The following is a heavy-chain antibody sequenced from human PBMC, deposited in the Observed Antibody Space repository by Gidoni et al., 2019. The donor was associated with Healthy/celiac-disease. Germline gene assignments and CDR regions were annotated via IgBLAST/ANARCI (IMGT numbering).Heavy chain of an antibody. CDR3: AREPTGTTYWFDP. D-gene: IGHD1-1*01. CDR2: INHSGST. Sequence: QVQLQQWGAGLLKPSETLSLTCAVYGGSFSGYYWSWIRQPPGKGLEWIGEINHSGSTNYNPSLKSRVTISVDTSKNQFSLKLSSVTAADTAVYYCAREPTGTTYWFDPWGQGTLVTVSS. CDR1: GGSFSGYY. J-gene: IGHJ5*02. V-gene: IGHV4-34*01.